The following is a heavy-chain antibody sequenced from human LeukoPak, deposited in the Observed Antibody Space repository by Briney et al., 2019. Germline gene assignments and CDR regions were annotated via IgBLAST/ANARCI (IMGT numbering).Heavy chain of an antibody. J-gene: IGHJ6*02. V-gene: IGHV4-59*01. CDR3: ARPLSYYYYGMDV. Sequence: SETLSLTCTVSGGSISSYYWSWIRQPPGKGLEWIGYIYYSGSTNYNPSLKSRVTISVDTSKNQFSLKLSSVTAADTAVYYCARPLSYYYYGMDVWGQGTTVTVSS. CDR1: GGSISSYY. CDR2: IYYSGST.